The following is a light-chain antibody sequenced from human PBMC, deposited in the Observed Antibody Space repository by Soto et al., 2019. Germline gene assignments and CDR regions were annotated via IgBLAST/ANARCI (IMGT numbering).Light chain of an antibody. Sequence: EIVLTQSPGTLSLSPGERATLSCRASQSADSTYLAWYQQKPGQAPRLLIYAASTRAAGTPDRFSGSGSGTDFTLTISRLEPDDFATYYCQQSYRTPHTFGQGTKLETK. CDR1: QSADSTY. CDR2: AAS. J-gene: IGKJ2*01. V-gene: IGKV3-20*01. CDR3: QQSYRTPHT.